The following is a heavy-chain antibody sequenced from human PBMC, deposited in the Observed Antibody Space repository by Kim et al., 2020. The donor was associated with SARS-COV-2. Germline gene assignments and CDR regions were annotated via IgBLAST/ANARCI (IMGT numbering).Heavy chain of an antibody. Sequence: GGSLRLSCEVSGFTANNYAMAWVRQAPGKGLEWVSVISGSGGVTNHADSVRGRFTISRDNSKNRVYLQMNSLRADDTAVYYCARGFGCNSVNCYTRFDLWGQGAPVTVSS. CDR2: ISGSGGVT. CDR1: GFTANNYA. D-gene: IGHD2-21*01. CDR3: ARGFGCNSVNCYTRFDL. J-gene: IGHJ4*02. V-gene: IGHV3-23*01.